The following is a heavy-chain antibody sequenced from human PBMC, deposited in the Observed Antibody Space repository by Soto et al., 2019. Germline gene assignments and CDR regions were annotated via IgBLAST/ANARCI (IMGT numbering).Heavy chain of an antibody. D-gene: IGHD5-12*01. V-gene: IGHV3-73*01. Sequence: GGSLRLSCAASGFTFSGSAMHWVRQASGKGLEWVGRIRGKANSYATAYAASVKGRFTISRDDSKNTAYLQMNSLKTEDTAVYYCTRHNVAWLRLGGNWFDPWGQGTLVTVSS. CDR2: IRGKANSYAT. CDR3: TRHNVAWLRLGGNWFDP. CDR1: GFTFSGSA. J-gene: IGHJ5*02.